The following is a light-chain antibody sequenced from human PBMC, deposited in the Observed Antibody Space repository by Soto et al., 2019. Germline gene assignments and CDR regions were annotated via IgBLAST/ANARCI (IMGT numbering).Light chain of an antibody. V-gene: IGLV1-44*01. CDR1: SSNIGSNT. CDR3: AAWDDSLGGHVV. Sequence: QSVLTQPPSASGTPGQRVTMSCSGSSSNIGSNTVNWYQHLPGTAPKLLIYGNNQRPSGVPDRFSGSKSGTSASISGLQSEDEADYYCAAWDDSLGGHVVFGGGTKVTVL. CDR2: GNN. J-gene: IGLJ2*01.